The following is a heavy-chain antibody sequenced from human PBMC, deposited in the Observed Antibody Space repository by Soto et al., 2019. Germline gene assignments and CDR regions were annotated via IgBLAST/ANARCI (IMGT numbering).Heavy chain of an antibody. V-gene: IGHV4-59*01. Sequence: SETLSLTCTVSGGSISSYYWSWIRQPPGKGLEWIGYIYYSGSTNYNPSLKSRVTISVDTSKNQFSLKLSSVTAADTAVYYCARGRGPMTTASNWFDPWGQGTLVTVSS. CDR2: IYYSGST. CDR1: GGSISSYY. D-gene: IGHD4-17*01. J-gene: IGHJ5*02. CDR3: ARGRGPMTTASNWFDP.